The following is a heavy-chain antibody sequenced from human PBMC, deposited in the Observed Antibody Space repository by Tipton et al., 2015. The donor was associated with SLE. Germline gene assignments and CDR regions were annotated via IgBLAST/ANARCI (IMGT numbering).Heavy chain of an antibody. V-gene: IGHV4-38-2*02. Sequence: TLSLTCRVSGYSITSGYYWGWVRQPPGKGLEWIGSFYHGGNTHYSSSPKSRLTMSVDMSNNQLYLRLSSVTAADTALYYCVRVIVPASRGAFDIWGQGTMVTVSS. CDR1: GYSITSGYY. J-gene: IGHJ3*02. CDR2: FYHGGNT. CDR3: VRVIVPASRGAFDI. D-gene: IGHD2-2*01.